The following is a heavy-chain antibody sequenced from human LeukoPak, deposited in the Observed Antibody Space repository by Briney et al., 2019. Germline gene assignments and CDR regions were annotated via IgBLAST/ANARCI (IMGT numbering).Heavy chain of an antibody. V-gene: IGHV1-24*01. J-gene: IGHJ4*02. CDR1: GYTLTELS. D-gene: IGHD5-12*01. Sequence: ASVKVSCKVSGYTLTELSMHWVRQAPGKGLEWMGGFDPEDGETIYAQKFQGRVTTTEDTSTDTAYMELSSLRSEDTAVYYCATDRVVDIVATIHNYWGQGTLVTVSS. CDR3: ATDRVVDIVATIHNY. CDR2: FDPEDGET.